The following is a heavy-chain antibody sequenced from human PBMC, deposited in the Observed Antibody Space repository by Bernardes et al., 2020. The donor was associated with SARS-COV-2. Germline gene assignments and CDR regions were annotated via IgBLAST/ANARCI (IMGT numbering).Heavy chain of an antibody. Sequence: ASVKVSCKASGYTFTTYDINWVRQATGQGLEWMGWMNSNSGNTGYAQKFQGRVTMTRNTSISTAYMELGSLRSEDTAVYYCAREPADDWNYGGGWFDPWGQGTLVTVSS. CDR1: GYTFTTYD. CDR3: AREPADDWNYGGGWFDP. D-gene: IGHD1-7*01. J-gene: IGHJ5*02. V-gene: IGHV1-8*01. CDR2: MNSNSGNT.